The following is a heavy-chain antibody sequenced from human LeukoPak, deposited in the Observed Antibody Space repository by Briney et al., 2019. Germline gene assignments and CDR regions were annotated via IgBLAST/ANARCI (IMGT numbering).Heavy chain of an antibody. CDR2: INLGGSNK. J-gene: IGHJ5*02. CDR3: TGIDAA. D-gene: IGHD3-9*01. CDR1: GFRFSKYW. V-gene: IGHV3-7*03. Sequence: GGSLRLSCVASGFRFSKYWMHWVRQAPGKGLEWVATINLGGSNKYYVDSVMGRFTISRDDARNSLHLQMNSLRVEDTAVYYCTGIDAAWGQGTLVTVSS.